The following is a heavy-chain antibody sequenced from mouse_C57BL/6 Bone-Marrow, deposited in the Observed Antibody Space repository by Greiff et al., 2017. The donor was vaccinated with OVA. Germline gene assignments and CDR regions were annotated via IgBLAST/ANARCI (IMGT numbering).Heavy chain of an antibody. V-gene: IGHV7-3*01. CDR2: IRNKPNGSTT. Sequence: EVQVVESGGGLVQPGDSLSLSCAASGFTFTNYYMSWVRQPPGKALEWLAFIRNKPNGSTTAYSASVKGRFTISRDNSQSILYLQKKAPRAEDSATYYCARCKRRVAVDYFDYWGQGTALTVSS. J-gene: IGHJ2*01. D-gene: IGHD1-1*01. CDR3: ARCKRRVAVDYFDY. CDR1: GFTFTNYY.